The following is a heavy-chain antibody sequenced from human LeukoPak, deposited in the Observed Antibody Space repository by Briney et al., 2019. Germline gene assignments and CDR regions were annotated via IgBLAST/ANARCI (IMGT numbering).Heavy chain of an antibody. J-gene: IGHJ4*02. CDR3: ARDYAPGGRSGYFDIFGY. CDR1: GFTVSSNY. V-gene: IGHV3-53*01. Sequence: GGSLRLSCAVSGFTVSSNYMSWVRQAPGKGLEWVSVIYSGGSTYYADPVKGRFTISRDNSKNTLYLQMNSLRAEDTAVYYCARDYAPGGRSGYFDIFGYWGQGTLVTVSS. D-gene: IGHD3-22*01. CDR2: IYSGGST.